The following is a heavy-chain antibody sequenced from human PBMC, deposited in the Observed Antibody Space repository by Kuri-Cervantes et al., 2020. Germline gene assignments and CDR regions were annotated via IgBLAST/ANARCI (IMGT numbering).Heavy chain of an antibody. Sequence: ASVKVSCKASGYTFTSYGISWVRQAPGQGLEWMGWINPNSGGTNYAQKFQGRVTRTRDTSISTAYMELSRLRSDDTAMYYCARDLDYYDSSGYYPTFDYWGQGTLVTVSS. CDR2: INPNSGGT. CDR3: ARDLDYYDSSGYYPTFDY. V-gene: IGHV1-2*02. D-gene: IGHD3-22*01. J-gene: IGHJ4*02. CDR1: GYTFTSYG.